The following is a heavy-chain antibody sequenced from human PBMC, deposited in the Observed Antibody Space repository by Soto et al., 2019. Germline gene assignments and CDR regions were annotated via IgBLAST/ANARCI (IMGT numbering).Heavy chain of an antibody. D-gene: IGHD6-19*01. CDR3: ARDLFGAYPGYSSGWYFDY. CDR1: GYTFTSYA. Sequence: QVQLVQSGAEVKKPGASVKVSCKASGYTFTSYAMHWLRQAPGQRLEWMGWINAGNGNTKYSQKFQGRVTITRDTSASTAYMELSSLRSEDTAVYYCARDLFGAYPGYSSGWYFDYWGQGTLVTVSS. V-gene: IGHV1-3*01. J-gene: IGHJ4*02. CDR2: INAGNGNT.